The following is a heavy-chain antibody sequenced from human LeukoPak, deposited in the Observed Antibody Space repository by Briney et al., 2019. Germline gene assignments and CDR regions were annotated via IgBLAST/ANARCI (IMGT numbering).Heavy chain of an antibody. Sequence: GGSLRLSCAASGFTFSSYWMSWVRQAPGKGLEWVANIKQDGSEKYYVDSVKGRFTISRDNAKNSLYLQMNSLRAEDTAVYYCARDDYGDPNWFDPWGQGTLVTVSS. V-gene: IGHV3-7*01. D-gene: IGHD4-17*01. CDR3: ARDDYGDPNWFDP. CDR2: IKQDGSEK. J-gene: IGHJ5*02. CDR1: GFTFSSYW.